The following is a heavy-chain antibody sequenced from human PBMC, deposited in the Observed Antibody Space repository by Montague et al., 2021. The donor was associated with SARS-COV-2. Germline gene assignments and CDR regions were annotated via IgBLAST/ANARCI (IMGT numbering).Heavy chain of an antibody. CDR3: ARAGSLGNFDY. CDR1: GDSVSRNSAA. V-gene: IGHV6-1*01. D-gene: IGHD3-10*01. J-gene: IGHJ4*02. CDR2: TYYRSKWYN. Sequence: CAISGDSVSRNSAARNWIRQSPSRGLEWLGRTYYRSKWYNDYAVXVKSRVTINPDTSKNQFSLQLNSVTPEDSAVYYCARAGSLGNFDYWGQGTLVTVSS.